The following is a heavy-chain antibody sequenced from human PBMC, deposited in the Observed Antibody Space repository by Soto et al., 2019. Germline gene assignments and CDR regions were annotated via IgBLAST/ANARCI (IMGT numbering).Heavy chain of an antibody. CDR1: GFTFSSYG. D-gene: IGHD3-22*01. Sequence: PGGSLRLSCAASGFTFSSYGMHWVRQAPGKGLEWVAVIWYDGSNKYYADSVKGRFTISRDNSKNTLSLQMNSLRAEDTAVYYCARGLGYHDSSGYPTSYYFDYWGQGT. CDR3: ARGLGYHDSSGYPTSYYFDY. J-gene: IGHJ4*02. CDR2: IWYDGSNK. V-gene: IGHV3-33*01.